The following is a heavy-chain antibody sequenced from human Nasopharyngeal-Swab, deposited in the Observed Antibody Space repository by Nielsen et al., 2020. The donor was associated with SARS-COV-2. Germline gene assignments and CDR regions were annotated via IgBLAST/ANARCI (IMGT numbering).Heavy chain of an antibody. Sequence: VRQAPGKGLEYVSAISSNGGSTYYADSVKGRFTISRDNSKNTLYLQMSSLRAEDTAVYYCVKVPYGSGSYPSYYFDYWGQGTLVTVSS. V-gene: IGHV3-64D*06. CDR2: ISSNGGST. CDR3: VKVPYGSGSYPSYYFDY. J-gene: IGHJ4*02. D-gene: IGHD3-10*01.